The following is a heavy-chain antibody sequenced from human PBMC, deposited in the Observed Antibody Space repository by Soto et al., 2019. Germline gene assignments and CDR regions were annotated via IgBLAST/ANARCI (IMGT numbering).Heavy chain of an antibody. D-gene: IGHD3-16*01. CDR3: ARDSYYDYIWVRRNDDAFDI. CDR2: IIPILGIA. Sequence: QVQLVQSGAEVKKPGSSVKVSCKASGGTFSSYTISWVRQAPGQGLEWMGRIIPILGIANYAQKFQGRVTITADKSTSTAYMELSSLRSEDTAVYYCARDSYYDYIWVRRNDDAFDIWGQGTMVTVSS. CDR1: GGTFSSYT. J-gene: IGHJ3*02. V-gene: IGHV1-69*08.